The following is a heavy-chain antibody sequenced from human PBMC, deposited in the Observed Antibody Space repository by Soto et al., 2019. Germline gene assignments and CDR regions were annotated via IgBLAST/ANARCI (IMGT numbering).Heavy chain of an antibody. CDR1: GGTFSSYA. CDR2: IIPIFGTA. Sequence: SCKASGGTFSSYAISWVRQAPGQGLEWMGGIIPIFGTANYAQKFQGRVTITADESASTAYMELRSLRSEDTAVYYCARGVHYDSSGYYYFYWGQGTLVTVSS. D-gene: IGHD3-22*01. V-gene: IGHV1-69*01. CDR3: ARGVHYDSSGYYYFY. J-gene: IGHJ4*02.